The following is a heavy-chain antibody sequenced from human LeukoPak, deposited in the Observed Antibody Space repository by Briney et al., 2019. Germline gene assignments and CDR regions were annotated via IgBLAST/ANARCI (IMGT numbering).Heavy chain of an antibody. CDR1: GFTFSSHG. CDR3: ARDLVRGYYMDV. Sequence: GGSLRLSCAASGFTFSSHGMHWVRQTPGKGLEWVANTEQDGSEKYYVDSVKGRFTISRDNAKNSLYLQMNSLRAEDTAVYYCARDLVRGYYMDVWGKGTTVTVSS. CDR2: TEQDGSEK. V-gene: IGHV3-7*01. J-gene: IGHJ6*03. D-gene: IGHD6-13*01.